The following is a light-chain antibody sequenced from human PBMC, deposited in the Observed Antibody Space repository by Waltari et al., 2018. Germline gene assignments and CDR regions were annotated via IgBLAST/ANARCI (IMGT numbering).Light chain of an antibody. J-gene: IGKJ1*01. Sequence: EIVLTQSPATLSLSPGERATLSCRASQSVSSSLAWYQHKPGQAPRLLIYDASISVTGIPASFSGSGSGTDFTLTISSLEPEDFAVYYCQQRSKWPWAFGQGTKVEIK. CDR1: QSVSSS. CDR3: QQRSKWPWA. V-gene: IGKV3-11*01. CDR2: DAS.